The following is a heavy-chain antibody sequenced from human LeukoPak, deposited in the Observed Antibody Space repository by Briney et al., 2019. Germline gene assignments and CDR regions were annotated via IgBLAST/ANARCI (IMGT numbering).Heavy chain of an antibody. D-gene: IGHD6-25*01. Sequence: PGRSLRLSCAASGFTFSSYGMHWVRQAPGTGLEWVAVIWYDGSNKYYADSVKGRFTISRDNSKNTLYLQMNSLRAEDTAVYYCAKDQMRLRSYYYMDVWGKGTTVTVSS. J-gene: IGHJ6*03. CDR1: GFTFSSYG. CDR3: AKDQMRLRSYYYMDV. V-gene: IGHV3-33*06. CDR2: IWYDGSNK.